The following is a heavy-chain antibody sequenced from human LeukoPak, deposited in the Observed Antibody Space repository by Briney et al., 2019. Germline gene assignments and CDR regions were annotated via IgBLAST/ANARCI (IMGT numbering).Heavy chain of an antibody. CDR3: ARDGHYDILTGYFQD. V-gene: IGHV3-11*01. D-gene: IGHD3-9*01. J-gene: IGHJ1*01. CDR2: ITSSSSTI. CDR1: GFTFSDYY. Sequence: GGSLRLSCAASGFTFSDYYMSWIRQAPGKGLEWVSYITSSSSTIYYADPVKGRFTISRDNAKNSLYLQMNSLRAEDSAVYYCARDGHYDILTGYFQDWGQGTLVTVSS.